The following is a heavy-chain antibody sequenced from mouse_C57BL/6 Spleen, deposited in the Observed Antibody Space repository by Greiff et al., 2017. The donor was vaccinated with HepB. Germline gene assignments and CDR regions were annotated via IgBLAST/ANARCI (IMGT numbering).Heavy chain of an antibody. D-gene: IGHD1-1*01. CDR1: GYSFTGYY. CDR2: IYPYNGVS. CDR3: ARVTYYGSREEGYYFDY. J-gene: IGHJ2*01. V-gene: IGHV1-31*01. Sequence: VQLKESGPELVKPGASVKISCKASGYSFTGYYMHWVKQSHGNILDWIGYIYPYNGVSSYNQKFKGKATLTVDKSSSTAYMELRSLTSEDSAVYYCARVTYYGSREEGYYFDYWGQGTTLTVSS.